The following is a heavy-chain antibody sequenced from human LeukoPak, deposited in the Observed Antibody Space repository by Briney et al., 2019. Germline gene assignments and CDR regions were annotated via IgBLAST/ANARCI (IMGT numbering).Heavy chain of an antibody. Sequence: ASVKVSRKASGGTFSSYAISWVRQAPGQGLEWMGGIIPIFGTANYAQKFQGRVTITADKSTSTAYMELSSLRSEDTAVYYCARVGSGYSGYELVDYWGQGTLVTVSS. V-gene: IGHV1-69*06. J-gene: IGHJ4*02. CDR3: ARVGSGYSGYELVDY. CDR1: GGTFSSYA. D-gene: IGHD5-12*01. CDR2: IIPIFGTA.